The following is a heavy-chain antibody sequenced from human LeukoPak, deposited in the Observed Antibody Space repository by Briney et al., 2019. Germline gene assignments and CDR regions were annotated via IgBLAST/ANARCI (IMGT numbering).Heavy chain of an antibody. Sequence: PSETLSLTCTVSGGSITSGDYYWSWIRQPPGKGLEWIGYIYYSGSAYHSPSLKSRLTISVDTSKNQFSLKLSSVTAADTAVYYCARVVAGYCSSATCHRYTMDVWGQGTTVTASS. D-gene: IGHD2-2*03. CDR3: ARVVAGYCSSATCHRYTMDV. V-gene: IGHV4-30-4*01. J-gene: IGHJ6*02. CDR2: IYYSGSA. CDR1: GGSITSGDYY.